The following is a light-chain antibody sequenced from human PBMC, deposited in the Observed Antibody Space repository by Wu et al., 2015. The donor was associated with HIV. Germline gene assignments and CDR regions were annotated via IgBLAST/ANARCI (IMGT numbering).Light chain of an antibody. V-gene: IGKV3-20*01. CDR1: QTVTSNH. CDR2: SVA. CDR3: QQYDTGPTS. Sequence: EIVLTQSPGTLSLSPGERATLSCRASQTVTSNHLAWYQQKPGQAPRLLIYSVASRAAGVADRFSGSGSGTDFTLTISSLEPEDFAVYYCQQYDTGPTSFGQGTKLEIK. J-gene: IGKJ2*03.